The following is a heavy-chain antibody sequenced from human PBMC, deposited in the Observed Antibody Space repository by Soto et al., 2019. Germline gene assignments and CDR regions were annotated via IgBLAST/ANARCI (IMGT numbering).Heavy chain of an antibody. CDR1: AETFSSDA. Sequence: PGGSPRISCAASAETFSSDAMSWVRQAPGKGRVCVSGIKTDGRSTDYAASVKGRFPISRDNAKNTLYLQMSRLTAEVSVVYYCAKREGNTYVLFHWGQGTLVTVSS. CDR3: AKREGNTYVLFH. V-gene: IGHV3-74*01. CDR2: IKTDGRST. D-gene: IGHD3-10*02. J-gene: IGHJ4*02.